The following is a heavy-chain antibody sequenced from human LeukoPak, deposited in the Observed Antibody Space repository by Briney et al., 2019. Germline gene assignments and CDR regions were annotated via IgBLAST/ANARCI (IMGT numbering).Heavy chain of an antibody. J-gene: IGHJ6*02. CDR3: ARVTASLSFYYGMDV. D-gene: IGHD2-21*02. CDR1: RGSFSSYY. CDR2: IYSSGST. Sequence: SETLSLTCTVSRGSFSSYYWSWIRQPPGKGLEWIGHIYSSGSTNYNPSLKSRVTISVDTSKNLCSLKLTSVTAADTAVYFCARVTASLSFYYGMDVWGQGTTVTVSS. V-gene: IGHV4-59*01.